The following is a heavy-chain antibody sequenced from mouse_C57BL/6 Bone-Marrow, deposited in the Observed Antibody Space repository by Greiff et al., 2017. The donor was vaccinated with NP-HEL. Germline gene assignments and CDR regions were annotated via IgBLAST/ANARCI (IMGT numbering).Heavy chain of an antibody. J-gene: IGHJ2*01. Sequence: VQLKESVAELVRPGASVKLSCTASGFNIKNTYMHWVKQRPEQGLEWIGRIDPANGNTKYAPKFQGKATITADTSSNTAYLQLSSLTSEDTAIYYCARGVYYGSSWYFDYWGQGTTLTVSS. CDR3: ARGVYYGSSWYFDY. V-gene: IGHV14-3*01. D-gene: IGHD1-1*01. CDR1: GFNIKNTY. CDR2: IDPANGNT.